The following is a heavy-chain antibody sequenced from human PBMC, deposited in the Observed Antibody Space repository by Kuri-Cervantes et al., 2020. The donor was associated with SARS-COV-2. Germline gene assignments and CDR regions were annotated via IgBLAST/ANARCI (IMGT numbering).Heavy chain of an antibody. CDR3: AKEMGATKYFQH. J-gene: IGHJ1*01. CDR1: GFTFSSYS. Sequence: GESLKISCAASGFTFSSYSMNWVRQAPGKGLEWVSSISSSSSYISHADSMKGRFTISRDNAKNSLYLQMNSLRAEDTAVYYCAKEMGATKYFQHWGQGTLVTVSS. CDR2: ISSSSSYI. V-gene: IGHV3-21*01. D-gene: IGHD1-26*01.